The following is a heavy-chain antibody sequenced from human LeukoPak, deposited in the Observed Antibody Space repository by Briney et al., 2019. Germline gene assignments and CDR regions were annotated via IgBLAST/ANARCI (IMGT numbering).Heavy chain of an antibody. D-gene: IGHD1-14*01. CDR2: IHRSGSP. CDR1: LDSTTSNF. J-gene: IGHJ4*02. V-gene: IGHV4-4*02. CDR3: AREILGGFNPGAY. Sequence: SETLSLTCTVSLDSTTSNFWSWVRQPPGKGLEWIGEIHRSGSPNYNPSLQSRVTIPIHRSRNQIVLELSSVTAGDTAVYYCAREILGGFNPGAYWGQGTLVTVSS.